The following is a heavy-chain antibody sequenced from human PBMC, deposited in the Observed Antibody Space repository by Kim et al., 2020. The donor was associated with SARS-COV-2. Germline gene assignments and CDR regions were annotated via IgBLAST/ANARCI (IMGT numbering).Heavy chain of an antibody. D-gene: IGHD5-18*01. CDR3: ASPTVDTAMVNYYGMDV. CDR2: IYYSGST. V-gene: IGHV4-39*01. Sequence: SETLSLTCTVSGGSISSSSYYWGWIRQPPGKGLEWIGSIYYSGSTYYNPSLKSRVTISVDTSKNQFSLKLSSVTAAYTAVYYCASPTVDTAMVNYYGMDVWGQGTTVTVSS. J-gene: IGHJ6*02. CDR1: GGSISSSSYY.